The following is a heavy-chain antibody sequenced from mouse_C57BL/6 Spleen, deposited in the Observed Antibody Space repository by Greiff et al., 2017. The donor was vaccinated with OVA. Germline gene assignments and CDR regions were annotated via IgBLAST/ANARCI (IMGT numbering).Heavy chain of an antibody. D-gene: IGHD1-1*01. CDR2: INPNNGGT. CDR1: GYTFTDYN. Sequence: EVQLQQSGPELVKPGASVKISCKASGYTFTDYNMDWVKQSHGKSLEWIGDINPNNGGTIYNQKFKGKATLTVDKSSSTAYMELSSLTSADTAVYYCVRGEDNDGSSHWDIDVWGTGTTVTVSS. CDR3: VRGEDNDGSSHWDIDV. V-gene: IGHV1-18*01. J-gene: IGHJ1*03.